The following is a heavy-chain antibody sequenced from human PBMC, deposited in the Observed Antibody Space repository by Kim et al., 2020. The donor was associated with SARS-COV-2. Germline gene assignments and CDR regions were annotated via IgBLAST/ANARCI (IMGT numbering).Heavy chain of an antibody. CDR2: ISYDGSNK. CDR3: AKEEGSGYSSGWTYYYYGMDV. J-gene: IGHJ6*02. V-gene: IGHV3-30*18. CDR1: GFTFSSYG. Sequence: GGSLRLSCAASGFTFSSYGMHWVRQAPGKGLEWVAVISYDGSNKYYAASVKGRFTISRDNSKNTLYLQMNSLRAEDTAVYYCAKEEGSGYSSGWTYYYYGMDVWGQGTTVTVSS. D-gene: IGHD6-19*01.